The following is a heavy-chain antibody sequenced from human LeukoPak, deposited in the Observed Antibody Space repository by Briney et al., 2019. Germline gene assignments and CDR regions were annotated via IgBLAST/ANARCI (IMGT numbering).Heavy chain of an antibody. J-gene: IGHJ4*02. V-gene: IGHV3-23*01. CDR2: ISGSGGST. CDR1: GFTFSNHV. Sequence: GRSLRLSCAASGFTFSNHVMSWVRQAPGKGLEWVSTISGSGGSTYFADSVKGRFTISRDNSKNTLYLQMNSLRAEDTAVYYCAKAAWGSTGIYYFGYWGQGTLVTVSS. CDR3: AKAAWGSTGIYYFGY. D-gene: IGHD3-16*01.